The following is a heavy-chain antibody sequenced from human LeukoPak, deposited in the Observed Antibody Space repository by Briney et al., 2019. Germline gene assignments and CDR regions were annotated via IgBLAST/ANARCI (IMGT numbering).Heavy chain of an antibody. CDR3: ARSTYYDSTGYPFDY. J-gene: IGHJ4*02. V-gene: IGHV3-20*04. D-gene: IGHD3-22*01. CDR2: INWKGGST. Sequence: GGSLRLSCAASGFIFDYYGMSWVRQAPGKGLEWVCGINWKGGSTGYADSVKGRFTISRDNAKNSLYLQMNSLRAEDTAFYYCARSTYYDSTGYPFDYWGQGTLVTVSS. CDR1: GFIFDYYG.